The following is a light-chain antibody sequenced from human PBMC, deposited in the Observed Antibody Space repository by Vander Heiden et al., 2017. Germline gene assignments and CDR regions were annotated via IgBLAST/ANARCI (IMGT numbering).Light chain of an antibody. V-gene: IGKV1-39*01. Sequence: DIQMTKSPSSLSASVGDTVTIACRASENISSYCHWYQQKPGKAPKLLISAASNLQTGVPSRFSGRGSATDFTLTISNLQPEDFATYYCQQSYTSPLTFGGGTKVELK. J-gene: IGKJ4*01. CDR3: QQSYTSPLT. CDR2: AAS. CDR1: ENISSY.